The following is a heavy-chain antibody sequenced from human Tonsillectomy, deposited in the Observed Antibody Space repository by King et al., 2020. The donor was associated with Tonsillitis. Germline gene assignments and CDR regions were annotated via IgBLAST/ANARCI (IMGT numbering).Heavy chain of an antibody. V-gene: IGHV1-69*01. Sequence: VQLVESGAEVKKPGSSVKVSCKASGGTFSNYGISWMRQAPGQGLEWMGGIIPMSATANYAQKFRGRVTITADESTSTAYMELSSLRSEDTAFYYCARGVIMVRGVGGWFDPWGQGTLVTVSS. CDR1: GGTFSNYG. D-gene: IGHD3-10*01. CDR2: IIPMSATA. CDR3: ARGVIMVRGVGGWFDP. J-gene: IGHJ5*02.